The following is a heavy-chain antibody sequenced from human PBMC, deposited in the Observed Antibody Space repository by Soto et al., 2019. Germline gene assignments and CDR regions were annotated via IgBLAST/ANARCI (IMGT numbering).Heavy chain of an antibody. J-gene: IGHJ3*02. D-gene: IGHD2-21*01. CDR1: GGSISSYY. CDR3: ARTIVVVDWAFDI. Sequence: SETLSLTCTVSGGSISSYYWSWIRQPPGKGLEWIGYIYYSGSTNYNPSLKSRVTISVDTSKNQFSLKLSSVTAADTAVYYCARTIVVVDWAFDIWGQGTMVTVSS. V-gene: IGHV4-59*01. CDR2: IYYSGST.